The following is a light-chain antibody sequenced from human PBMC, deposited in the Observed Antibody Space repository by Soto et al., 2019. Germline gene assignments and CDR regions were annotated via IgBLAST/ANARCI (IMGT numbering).Light chain of an antibody. CDR2: GAS. Sequence: EIVLTQSPGTLSLYPGERATLSCRASQSVSSSYLAWYQQKPGQAPRLFIYGASTRATGIPDRFSGSGSGTDFTLTISRLEPEDFAVYYCQQYGTSPRTFGQGTKVDIK. CDR1: QSVSSSY. J-gene: IGKJ1*01. CDR3: QQYGTSPRT. V-gene: IGKV3-20*01.